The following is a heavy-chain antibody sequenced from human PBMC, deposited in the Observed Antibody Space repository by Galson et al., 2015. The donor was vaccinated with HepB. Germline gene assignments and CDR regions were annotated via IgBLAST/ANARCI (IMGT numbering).Heavy chain of an antibody. CDR1: GYTFISCA. J-gene: IGHJ4*02. V-gene: IGHV1-3*01. CDR2: INAGNGNT. D-gene: IGHD3-10*01. Sequence: SVKVSCKASGYTFISCAMHWVRQAPGQRLEWMGWINAGNGNTKYSQKFQGRITITRDTSASTAYMELSSLRSEDTAVFFCARDRRYFGSGSLDYWGLGTLVTVSS. CDR3: ARDRRYFGSGSLDY.